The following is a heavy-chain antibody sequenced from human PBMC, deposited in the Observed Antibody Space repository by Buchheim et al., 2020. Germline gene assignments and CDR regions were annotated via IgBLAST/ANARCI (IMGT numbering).Heavy chain of an antibody. V-gene: IGHV3-74*01. Sequence: EVQLVESGGGLVQPGGPLRLSCAASGFTFSSYWMHWVRQAPGKGLVWVSRINSDGSSTSYADSVKGRFTISRDNAKNTLYLQMNSLGADDTAVYYCARAGPVKNTIFGVVTYGMDVWGQGTT. CDR1: GFTFSSYW. CDR3: ARAGPVKNTIFGVVTYGMDV. D-gene: IGHD3-3*01. J-gene: IGHJ6*02. CDR2: INSDGSST.